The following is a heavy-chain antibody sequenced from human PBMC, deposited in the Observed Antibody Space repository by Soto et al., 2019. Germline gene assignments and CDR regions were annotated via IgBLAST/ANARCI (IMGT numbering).Heavy chain of an antibody. D-gene: IGHD2-15*01. CDR3: ARHILVNKDAFDV. CDR1: GDSISSGTYY. J-gene: IGHJ3*01. CDR2: IYYSWTT. V-gene: IGHV4-39*01. Sequence: PSETLSLTCTVSGDSISSGTYYWDWVRQPPGEGLDWIGSIYYSWTTSYNPSLESRVTMSLDTSNNQFFLNLTSVTAADTAVYCCARHILVNKDAFDVWGQGKLVTVSS.